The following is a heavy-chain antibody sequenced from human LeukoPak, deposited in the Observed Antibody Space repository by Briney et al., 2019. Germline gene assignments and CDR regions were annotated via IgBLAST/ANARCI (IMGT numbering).Heavy chain of an antibody. CDR3: ARICDFWSGYPDY. V-gene: IGHV3-21*01. D-gene: IGHD3-3*01. Sequence: GGSLRLSCAASGFTFSSYSMNWVRQAPGKGLEWVSSISSSSSYIYYADSVKGRFTISRDNAKNSLYLQMNSLRAEDTAVYYCARICDFWSGYPDYWGQGTLVTVSS. CDR2: ISSSSSYI. J-gene: IGHJ4*02. CDR1: GFTFSSYS.